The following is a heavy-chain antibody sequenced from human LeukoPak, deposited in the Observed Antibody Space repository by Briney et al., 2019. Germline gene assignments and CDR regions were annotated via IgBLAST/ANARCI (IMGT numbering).Heavy chain of an antibody. CDR3: ARVHYYDIKYFYN. CDR2: ISSGSTYI. V-gene: IGHV3-21*01. CDR1: GFTFSSYS. J-gene: IGHJ4*02. Sequence: GGSLRLSCAASGFTFSSYSMTWVRQAPGKGLEWVSSISSGSTYIFYADSLKGRFTASTDTSTNSLYLQTNSLTAEHTAVYFCARVHYYDIKYFYNSGPGDLVTAS. D-gene: IGHD3-22*01.